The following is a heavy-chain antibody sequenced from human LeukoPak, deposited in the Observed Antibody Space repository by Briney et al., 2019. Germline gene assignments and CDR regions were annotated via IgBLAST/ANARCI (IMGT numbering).Heavy chain of an antibody. J-gene: IGHJ4*02. CDR3: ARDPPGIAASVSGG. V-gene: IGHV3-53*01. CDR2: IYSGGTT. CDR1: GFTVSNNY. D-gene: IGHD6-13*01. Sequence: PGGSLRLSCTASGFTVSNNYMNWVRQAPGKGLEWVALIYSGGTTNYAGSVKGRFTISRDNSRNTLYLQMTNVRVEDTAVYYCARDPPGIAASVSGGWGQGTLVTASS.